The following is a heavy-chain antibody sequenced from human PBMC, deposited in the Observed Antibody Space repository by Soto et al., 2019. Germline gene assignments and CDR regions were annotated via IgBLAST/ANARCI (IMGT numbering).Heavy chain of an antibody. V-gene: IGHV5-51*01. CDR1: GYTFTSYW. Sequence: GESLKISCKGSGYTFTSYWIGWVRQMPGNGLEWMGIIYPGDSDTKYSPTFEGQVTISVDKFISTACLQWSSLKAPDTAMYYCARNGGRGMKDAFDIWGQGTMVTVSS. CDR3: ARNGGRGMKDAFDI. CDR2: IYPGDSDT. J-gene: IGHJ3*02. D-gene: IGHD2-15*01.